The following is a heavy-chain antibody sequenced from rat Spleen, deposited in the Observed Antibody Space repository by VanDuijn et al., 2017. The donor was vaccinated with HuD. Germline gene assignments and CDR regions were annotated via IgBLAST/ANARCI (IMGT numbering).Heavy chain of an antibody. CDR3: ARQSGRGWYFDF. V-gene: IGHV2S30*01. D-gene: IGHD5-1*01. Sequence: QVQLKESGPGLVQSSQTLSLICTVSGFSLMDYSVHWVRQPPGKGLEWMGRMKYDGDTYYNSALKSRLSISRDTSKSQVFLKMNRLQTEDTGTYYCARQSGRGWYFDFWGPGTMVTVSS. CDR1: GFSLMDYS. CDR2: MKYDGDT. J-gene: IGHJ1*01.